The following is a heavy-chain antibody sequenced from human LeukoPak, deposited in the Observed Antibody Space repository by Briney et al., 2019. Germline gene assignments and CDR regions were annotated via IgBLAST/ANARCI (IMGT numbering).Heavy chain of an antibody. D-gene: IGHD6-13*01. CDR2: TYYSGRP. CDR1: GASISALY. Sequence: PSETLSLTCAVYGASISALYWGWIRQSPGKGLEWIGYTYYSGRPTYNPSLKSRVTISVDTSKNQFSLKLSSVTAADTAVYYCARAGRAAAFHRLYPWGQGTLVTVSS. V-gene: IGHV4-59*11. J-gene: IGHJ5*02. CDR3: ARAGRAAAFHRLYP.